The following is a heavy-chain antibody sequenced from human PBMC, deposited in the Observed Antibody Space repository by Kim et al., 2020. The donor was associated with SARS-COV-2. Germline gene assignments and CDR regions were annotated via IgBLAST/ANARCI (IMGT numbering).Heavy chain of an antibody. CDR3: ASGEYRLLSDAFDI. CDR2: INHSGST. V-gene: IGHV4-34*01. D-gene: IGHD2-2*01. J-gene: IGHJ3*02. CDR1: GGSFSGYY. Sequence: SETLSLTCAVYGGSFSGYYWSWIRQPPGKGLEWIGEINHSGSTNYNPSLKSRVTISVDTSKNQFSLKLSSVTAADTAVYYCASGEYRLLSDAFDIWGQGTMVTVSS.